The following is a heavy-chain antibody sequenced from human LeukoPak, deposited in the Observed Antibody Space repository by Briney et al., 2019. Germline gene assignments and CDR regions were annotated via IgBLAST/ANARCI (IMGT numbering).Heavy chain of an antibody. J-gene: IGHJ4*02. CDR3: ARAAGGVLDY. D-gene: IGHD3-10*01. Sequence: ASVKVSCKASGNTFTGYYMHWVRQAPGQGLEWMGWINPDSGGTNYAEKFQGRVTMTRDTSISTAYMELSRLRSDDTAVYYCARAAGGVLDYWGQGTLVTVSS. CDR1: GNTFTGYY. CDR2: INPDSGGT. V-gene: IGHV1-2*02.